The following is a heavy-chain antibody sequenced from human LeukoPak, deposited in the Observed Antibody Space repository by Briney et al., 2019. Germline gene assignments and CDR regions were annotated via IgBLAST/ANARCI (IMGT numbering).Heavy chain of an antibody. J-gene: IGHJ4*02. CDR1: GGTFSSYA. Sequence: EASVKVSCKASGGTFSSYAISWVRQAPGQGLEWMGGIIPIFSTANYAQKFQGRVTITADESTSTAYMELSSLRSEDTAVYYCARDQGYSYGPRKYYFDYWGQGTLVTVSS. CDR3: ARDQGYSYGPRKYYFDY. CDR2: IIPIFSTA. V-gene: IGHV1-69*13. D-gene: IGHD5-18*01.